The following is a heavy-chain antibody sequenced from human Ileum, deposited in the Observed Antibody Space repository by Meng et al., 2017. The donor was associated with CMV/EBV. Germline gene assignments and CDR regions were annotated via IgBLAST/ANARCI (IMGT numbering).Heavy chain of an antibody. CDR3: AIGVSGYFDY. CDR2: SNHSGST. Sequence: SETLSLTCAVYGGSFSGYYWSWIRQPPGKGLEWIGESNHSGSTNYNPSLKSRVTISVDTSKNQSPLKLGSVTAADTAVYYCAIGVSGYFDYWGQGTLVTVSS. J-gene: IGHJ4*02. V-gene: IGHV4-34*01. D-gene: IGHD3-3*01. CDR1: GGSFSGYY.